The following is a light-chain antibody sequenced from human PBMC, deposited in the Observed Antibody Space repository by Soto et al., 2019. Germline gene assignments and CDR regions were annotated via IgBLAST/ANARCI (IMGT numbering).Light chain of an antibody. V-gene: IGKV1-6*01. CDR2: ATS. Sequence: AIQMTQSPSSLSASVGDRVTITCRASQGISHYLGWYQQKPGKPPKRLIYATSSLQGGVPSRFSGSGSSTAFTLTSSSLQPEYFSTYYCLIVYNYPLTFGGGTKVEF. J-gene: IGKJ4*01. CDR1: QGISHY. CDR3: LIVYNYPLT.